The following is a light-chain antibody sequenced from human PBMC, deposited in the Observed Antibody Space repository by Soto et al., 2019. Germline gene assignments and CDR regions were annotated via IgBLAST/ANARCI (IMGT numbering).Light chain of an antibody. J-gene: IGLJ2*01. V-gene: IGLV2-14*01. CDR1: SGDVGAYNY. CDR2: EVT. Sequence: QSVLTQPASVSGSPGQSITISCTGTSGDVGAYNYVSWYQQLPGKVPKLIMYEVTTRPSGVPNRFSGCKSGNTVSLIISGLQAEDEADYYCSSYTSFSTVVFGGGTKLTVL. CDR3: SSYTSFSTVV.